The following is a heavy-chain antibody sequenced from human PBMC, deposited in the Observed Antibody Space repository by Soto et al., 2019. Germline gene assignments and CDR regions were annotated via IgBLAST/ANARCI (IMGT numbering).Heavy chain of an antibody. CDR3: AKDYDFWSGYRLGYYYYGMDV. Sequence: PGGSPRLSCAASGFTFSSYAMSWVRQAPGKGLEWVSAISGSGGSTYYADSVKGRFTISRDNSKNTLYLQMNSLRAEDTAVYYCAKDYDFWSGYRLGYYYYGMDVWGQGTTVTVSS. V-gene: IGHV3-23*01. CDR2: ISGSGGST. CDR1: GFTFSSYA. D-gene: IGHD3-3*01. J-gene: IGHJ6*02.